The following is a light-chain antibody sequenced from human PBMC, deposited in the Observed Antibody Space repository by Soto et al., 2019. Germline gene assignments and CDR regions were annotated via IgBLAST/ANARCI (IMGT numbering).Light chain of an antibody. CDR3: QKYNSAPRT. Sequence: FQMPQSQSTLSASVGDRVTITCRASQNIRSRLAWYQQKPGKVPKLLIYAASTLQSGVPSRFSGSGSGTDFTLTISSLQPEDVATYYCQKYNSAPRTFGQGTKVDI. CDR1: QNIRSR. J-gene: IGKJ1*01. V-gene: IGKV1-27*01. CDR2: AAS.